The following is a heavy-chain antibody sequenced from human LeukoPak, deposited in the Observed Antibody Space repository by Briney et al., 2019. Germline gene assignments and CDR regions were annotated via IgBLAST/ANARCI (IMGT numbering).Heavy chain of an antibody. Sequence: GGSLRLSCAASGFTFSDYYMSWIRQAPGKGLEWVSYISSSANTIYYADSVKGRFTISRDNAKNSLYLQMNSLRAEDTAVYFCLTRSLIAVSGNSYMDVWGKGTTVSVSS. CDR2: ISSSANTI. J-gene: IGHJ6*03. CDR3: LTRSLIAVSGNSYMDV. V-gene: IGHV3-11*01. CDR1: GFTFSDYY. D-gene: IGHD6-19*01.